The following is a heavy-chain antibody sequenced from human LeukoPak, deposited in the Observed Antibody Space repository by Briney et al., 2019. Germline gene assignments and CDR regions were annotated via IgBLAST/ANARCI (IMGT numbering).Heavy chain of an antibody. CDR2: ITGYGAT. V-gene: IGHV3-23*01. CDR3: AKGAAAGKVDWFDP. D-gene: IGHD6-13*01. CDR1: GFTFSNFA. J-gene: IGHJ5*02. Sequence: SGGSLRLSCAASGFTFSNFAMMWVRQAPGMGLQWVSTITGYGATFYADSVRGRFTIFRDTSMNTLFLQMNSLGAEDTAVYYCAKGAAAGKVDWFDPWGQGTLVTVSS.